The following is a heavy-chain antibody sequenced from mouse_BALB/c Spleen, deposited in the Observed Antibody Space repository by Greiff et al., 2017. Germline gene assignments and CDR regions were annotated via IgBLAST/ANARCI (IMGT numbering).Heavy chain of an antibody. CDR2: IDPANGNT. V-gene: IGHV14-3*02. J-gene: IGHJ3*01. CDR3: ARKNYGAY. CDR1: GFNIKDTY. D-gene: IGHD1-1*01. Sequence: EVQLQQSGAELVKPGASVKLSCTASGFNIKDTYMHWVKQRPEQGLEWIGRIDPANGNTKYDPKFQGKATITADTSSNTAYLQLSSLTSEYTAVYYCARKNYGAYGGQGTLVTVSA.